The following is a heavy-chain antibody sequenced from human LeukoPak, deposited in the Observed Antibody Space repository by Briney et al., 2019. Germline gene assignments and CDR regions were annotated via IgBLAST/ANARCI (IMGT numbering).Heavy chain of an antibody. CDR3: AKDGGRDYDTLTGYYKPANYFYY. J-gene: IGHJ4*02. CDR1: GFRFDDYA. CDR2: ISWNSGRI. D-gene: IGHD3-9*01. Sequence: GRSLRLSCAASGFRFDDYAMYWVRQAPGKGLEWVSGISWNSGRIGYADSVKGRFTISRDNAKNSLYLEMNSLRAEDTALYYCAKDGGRDYDTLTGYYKPANYFYYWGQGTLVTVSS. V-gene: IGHV3-9*01.